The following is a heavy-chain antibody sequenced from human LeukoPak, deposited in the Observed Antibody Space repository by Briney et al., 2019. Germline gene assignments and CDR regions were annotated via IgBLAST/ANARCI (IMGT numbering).Heavy chain of an antibody. CDR3: ARDRDPITMISHIHGSAFDI. V-gene: IGHV1-8*02. CDR1: GYTFTSYD. J-gene: IGHJ3*02. CDR2: MNPNSGNT. Sequence: ASVKVSCKASGYTFTSYDINWVRQATGKGLEWMGWMNPNSGNTGYAQKLQGRVTMTTDTSTSTAYMELRSLRSDDTAVYYCARDRDPITMISHIHGSAFDIWGQGTMVTVSS. D-gene: IGHD3-22*01.